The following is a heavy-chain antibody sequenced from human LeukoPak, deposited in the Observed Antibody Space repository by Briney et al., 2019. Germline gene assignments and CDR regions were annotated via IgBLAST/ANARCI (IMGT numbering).Heavy chain of an antibody. Sequence: GGSLRLSCAASGFTFSSYAMHWVRQAPGKGLEWVAVISYDGSNKYYADSVKGRFTISRDNSKSTLYLQMNSLRAEDTAVYYCARSPDVNFDYWGQGTLVTVSS. CDR3: ARSPDVNFDY. CDR2: ISYDGSNK. J-gene: IGHJ4*02. V-gene: IGHV3-30-3*01. CDR1: GFTFSSYA.